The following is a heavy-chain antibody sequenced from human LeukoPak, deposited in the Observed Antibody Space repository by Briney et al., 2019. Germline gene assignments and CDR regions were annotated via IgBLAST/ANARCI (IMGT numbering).Heavy chain of an antibody. CDR1: GYTFTSYG. CDR3: ARDADYYGSGSYYYGLRYYYGMDV. J-gene: IGHJ6*02. D-gene: IGHD3-10*01. V-gene: IGHV1-18*01. CDR2: ISAYNGDT. Sequence: ASVKVSCKASGYTFTSYGISWVRQAPGQGLEWMGWISAYNGDTNYAQKLQGRVTMTTDTSTSTAYMEPRSLRSDDTAVYYCARDADYYGSGSYYYGLRYYYGMDVWGQGTTVTVSS.